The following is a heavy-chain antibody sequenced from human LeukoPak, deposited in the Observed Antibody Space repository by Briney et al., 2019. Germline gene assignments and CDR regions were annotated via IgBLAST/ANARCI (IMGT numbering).Heavy chain of an antibody. J-gene: IGHJ3*02. V-gene: IGHV1-2*06. CDR2: INPNSGGT. Sequence: AXVKVSCKASGYTFTGYYMHWVRQAPGQGLEWMGRINPNSGGTNYEQKFQGRVTMTRDTSISTAYMELSRLRSDDTAVYYCARVIYGSSGWYDAFDIWGQGTMVTVSS. CDR1: GYTFTGYY. D-gene: IGHD6-19*01. CDR3: ARVIYGSSGWYDAFDI.